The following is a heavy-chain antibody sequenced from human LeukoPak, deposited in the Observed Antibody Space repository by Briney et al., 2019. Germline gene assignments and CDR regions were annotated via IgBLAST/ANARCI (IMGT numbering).Heavy chain of an antibody. CDR1: GFTFSSYG. CDR2: ISSSATI. J-gene: IGHJ3*01. V-gene: IGHV3-48*01. CDR3: ARTRLALRNAFDL. Sequence: GGSLRLSCAASGFTFSSYGMNWVRQAPGKGLEWVSYISSSATIHYADSVKGRFTVSRDNAKKSLYLRMNSLRVEDTAIYYCARTRLALRNAFDLWGQGTLVTVSP.